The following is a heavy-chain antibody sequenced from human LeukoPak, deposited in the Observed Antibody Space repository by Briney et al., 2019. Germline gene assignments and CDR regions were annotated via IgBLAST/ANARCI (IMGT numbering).Heavy chain of an antibody. CDR3: ARAVVGKEDLDY. V-gene: IGHV3-30*04. CDR2: ISHGGSTT. Sequence: GGSLRLSCAASGFTFSIYAIHWVRQAPGKGLEWVAVISHGGSTTYYADSVKGRFTISRDNSKNTLYLQMDTLGAEDTAVYYCARAVVGKEDLDYWGQGTLVTVSS. D-gene: IGHD6-19*01. CDR1: GFTFSIYA. J-gene: IGHJ4*02.